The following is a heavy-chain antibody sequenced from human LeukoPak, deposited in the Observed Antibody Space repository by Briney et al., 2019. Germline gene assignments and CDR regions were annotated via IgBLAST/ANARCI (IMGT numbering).Heavy chain of an antibody. CDR1: GGTFSSYA. D-gene: IGHD5-18*01. CDR2: IIPIFGTA. V-gene: IGHV1-69*01. CDR3: ASSGNGYSYGYLDY. J-gene: IGHJ4*02. Sequence: SVKVSCKSSGGTFSSYAISWVRQAPGQGLEWMGGIIPIFGTANYAQKFQGRVTITADESTSTAYMELSSLRSEDTAVYYCASSGNGYSYGYLDYWGQGTLVTVSS.